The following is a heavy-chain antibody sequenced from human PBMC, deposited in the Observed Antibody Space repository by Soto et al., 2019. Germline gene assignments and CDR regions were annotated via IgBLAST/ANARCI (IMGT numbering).Heavy chain of an antibody. CDR2: IIPIFGTA. CDR3: ASPPSFTGHDPRGYWYFDL. V-gene: IGHV1-69*01. Sequence: QVQLVQSGAEVKKPGSSVKVSCKASGGTFSSYAISWVRQAPGQGLEWMGGIIPIFGTANYAQKFQGRVTITADESTSTAYKELRSLRSEDTAVYYCASPPSFTGHDPRGYWYFDLWGRGTLVTVSS. D-gene: IGHD1-1*01. CDR1: GGTFSSYA. J-gene: IGHJ2*01.